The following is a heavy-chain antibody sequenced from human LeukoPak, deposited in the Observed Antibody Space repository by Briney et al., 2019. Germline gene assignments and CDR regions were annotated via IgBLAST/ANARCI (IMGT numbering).Heavy chain of an antibody. CDR3: ARGLFSSGWYPIDY. J-gene: IGHJ4*02. D-gene: IGHD6-19*01. CDR2: ISSSGSTI. Sequence: GGSLRLSCAASGFTFSSYWMSWVRQAPGKGLEWVSYISSSGSTIYYADSVKGRFTISRDNAKNSLYLQMNSLRAEDTAVYYCARGLFSSGWYPIDYWGQGTLVTVSS. V-gene: IGHV3-48*04. CDR1: GFTFSSYW.